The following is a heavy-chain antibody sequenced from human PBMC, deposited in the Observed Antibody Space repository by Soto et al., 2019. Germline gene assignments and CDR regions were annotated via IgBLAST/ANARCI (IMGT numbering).Heavy chain of an antibody. CDR2: IYHSGST. V-gene: IGHV4-30-2*01. J-gene: IGHJ5*02. CDR1: GGSISSGGYS. D-gene: IGHD3-22*01. Sequence: SETLSLTCAVSGGSISSGGYSWSWIRQPPGKGLEWIGYIYHSGSTYYNPSLTSRVTLSVKTSKNQFSMKVTSVAASDTAVYYCARSYYDSTGFVADPGGQGTLVTVSA. CDR3: ARSYYDSTGFVADP.